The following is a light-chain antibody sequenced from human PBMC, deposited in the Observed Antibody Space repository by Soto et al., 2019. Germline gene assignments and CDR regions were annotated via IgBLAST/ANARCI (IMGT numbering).Light chain of an antibody. J-gene: IGKJ1*01. V-gene: IGKV4-1*01. CDR2: WAS. CDR1: QSLVYNSNLPNY. Sequence: ITMLPSSDARAVFLRGGATITCKSSQSLVYNSNLPNYLHWSRQAPGQLTKLLIYWASTRASGFPDRVCGSGFGTDFTLTISSLQAEYVALYCCPQYYETPLTFGQGTKVDIK. CDR3: PQYYETPLT.